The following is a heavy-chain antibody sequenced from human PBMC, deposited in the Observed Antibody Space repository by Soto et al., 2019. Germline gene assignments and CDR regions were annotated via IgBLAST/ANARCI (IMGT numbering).Heavy chain of an antibody. Sequence: GGSLRLSCTASGFPFNSYGMHWVRQAPGKGLEWVAAISYDGSNKYYADSVKGRFTISRDNSKNTLYLQMNSLRAEDTAVYYCARDRSPITMVRGVITFGPYYYGMDVWGQGTTVTVSS. J-gene: IGHJ6*02. CDR2: ISYDGSNK. CDR3: ARDRSPITMVRGVITFGPYYYGMDV. D-gene: IGHD3-10*01. CDR1: GFPFNSYG. V-gene: IGHV3-30*03.